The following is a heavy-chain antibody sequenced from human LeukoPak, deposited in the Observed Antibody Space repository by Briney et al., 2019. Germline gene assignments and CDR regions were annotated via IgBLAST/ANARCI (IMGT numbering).Heavy chain of an antibody. CDR2: IYYSGST. CDR1: GGSISSSSYY. D-gene: IGHD3-22*01. Sequence: PSETLSLTCTVSGGSISSSSYYWGWIRQPPGKGLEWIGSIYYSGSTYYNPSLKSRVTISVDTSKNQFSLKLSSVTAAGTAVYYCARGPYSYDSSGAFDIWGQGTMVTVSS. CDR3: ARGPYSYDSSGAFDI. J-gene: IGHJ3*02. V-gene: IGHV4-39*07.